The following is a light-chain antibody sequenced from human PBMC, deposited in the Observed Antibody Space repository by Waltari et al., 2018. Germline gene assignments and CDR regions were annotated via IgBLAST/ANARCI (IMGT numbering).Light chain of an antibody. V-gene: IGLV8-61*01. Sequence: VVTHEPSFSVSPVGTGTLTCRLTSGSVPATDNPRWYQQPPGQSPRPLIYSATARPSGVPDRFSGSILGNKAALTITGAQADDEADYYCMLYMKTGMWVLGGGTKLTVL. CDR1: SGSVPATDN. CDR2: SAT. CDR3: MLYMKTGMWV. J-gene: IGLJ3*02.